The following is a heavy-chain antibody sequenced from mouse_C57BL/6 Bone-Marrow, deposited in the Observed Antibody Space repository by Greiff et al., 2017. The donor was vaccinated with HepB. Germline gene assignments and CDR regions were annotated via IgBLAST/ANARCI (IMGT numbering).Heavy chain of an antibody. CDR1: GFTFSDYG. V-gene: IGHV5-17*01. J-gene: IGHJ1*03. CDR2: ISSGSSTI. Sequence: EVQLVESGGGLVKPGGSLKLSCAASGFTFSDYGMHWVRQAPEKGLEWVAYISSGSSTIYYADTVKGRFTISRDNAKNTLFLQMTSLRYEDTAMYYCATKKYYSNYYWYFDVWGTGTTVTVSS. D-gene: IGHD2-5*01. CDR3: ATKKYYSNYYWYFDV.